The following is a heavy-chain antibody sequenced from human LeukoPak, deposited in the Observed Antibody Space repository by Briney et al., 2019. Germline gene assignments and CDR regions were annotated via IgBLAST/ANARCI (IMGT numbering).Heavy chain of an antibody. CDR1: GGTFSSYA. CDR2: IIPIFGTA. Sequence: GASVKVSCKASGGTFSSYAISWVRQAPGQGLEWMGGIIPIFGTANYAQKFQGRVTITADESTSTAYMELSSLRSEDTAVYYCARSIVGATDYYYYGMDVWGQGTTVTVSS. CDR3: ARSIVGATDYYYYGMDV. V-gene: IGHV1-69*13. D-gene: IGHD1-26*01. J-gene: IGHJ6*02.